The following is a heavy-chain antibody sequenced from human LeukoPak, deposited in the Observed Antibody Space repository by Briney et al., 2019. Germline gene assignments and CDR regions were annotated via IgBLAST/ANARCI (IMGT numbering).Heavy chain of an antibody. CDR1: GYTFTGYY. CDR2: INPNSGGT. Sequence: ASVKVSCKASGYTFTGYYMHWVRQAPGQGLEWMGWINPNSGGTNYAQKFQGWVTMTRDTSISTAYMELSRLRSDDTAVYYCAGARKGPVVITALDYWGQGTLVTVSS. J-gene: IGHJ4*02. V-gene: IGHV1-2*04. CDR3: AGARKGPVVITALDY. D-gene: IGHD3-22*01.